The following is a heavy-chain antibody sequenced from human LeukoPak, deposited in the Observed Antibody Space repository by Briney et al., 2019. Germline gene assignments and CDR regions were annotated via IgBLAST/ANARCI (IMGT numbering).Heavy chain of an antibody. D-gene: IGHD3-22*01. CDR2: IYPGDSDT. J-gene: IGHJ4*02. V-gene: IGHV5-51*01. CDR3: ARREDSSGYYYSDPFDY. Sequence: GESLKISCKGSGYSFTSYWIGWVRQMPGKGLEWMGIIYPGDSDTRYSPSFQGQVTISADKSISTAHLQWSSLKASDTAMYYCARREDSSGYYYSDPFDYWGQGTLVTVSS. CDR1: GYSFTSYW.